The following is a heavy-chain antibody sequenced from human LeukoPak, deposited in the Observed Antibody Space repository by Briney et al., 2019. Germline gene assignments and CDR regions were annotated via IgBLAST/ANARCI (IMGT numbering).Heavy chain of an antibody. V-gene: IGHV5-10-1*01. J-gene: IGHJ6*02. D-gene: IGHD6-19*01. CDR1: GYSFTSYW. Sequence: GESLRISCKGSGYSFTSYWISWVRQMPGKGGEWMGRIDPSDSYTNYSPSFQGHVTISADKSISTAYLQWSSLKTSDTAMYYCAARQWYYYGMDVGGQGTTVSVFS. CDR2: IDPSDSYT. CDR3: AARQWYYYGMDV.